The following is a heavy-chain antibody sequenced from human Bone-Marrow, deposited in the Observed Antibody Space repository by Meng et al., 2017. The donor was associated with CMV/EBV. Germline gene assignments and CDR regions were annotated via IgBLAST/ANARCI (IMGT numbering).Heavy chain of an antibody. Sequence: LSCAASGFTLGNFWIHWVRQGPGMGLVWVSRINVDGTTTQYADFVKGRFTISRDNAKNTLYLQMNSLTADDTAVYYCVRSTAYWYFDLWGRGTLVTVSS. CDR3: VRSTAYWYFDL. CDR1: GFTLGNFW. CDR2: INVDGTTT. D-gene: IGHD2-8*02. V-gene: IGHV3-74*03. J-gene: IGHJ2*01.